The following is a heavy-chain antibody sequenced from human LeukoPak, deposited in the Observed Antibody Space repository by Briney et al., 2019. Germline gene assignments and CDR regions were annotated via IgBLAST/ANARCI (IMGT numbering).Heavy chain of an antibody. D-gene: IGHD2-2*01. J-gene: IGHJ4*02. CDR3: ARGYQRPDY. CDR1: GFTFSTYT. Sequence: GGSLRLSCAATGFTFSTYTMNWVRQAPGKGLEWVSSISSSSNNINYADSVKGRFTISRDNAMNSVHLQMNSLRVEDTAVYYCARGYQRPDYWGQGTLITVSS. CDR2: ISSSSNNI. V-gene: IGHV3-21*01.